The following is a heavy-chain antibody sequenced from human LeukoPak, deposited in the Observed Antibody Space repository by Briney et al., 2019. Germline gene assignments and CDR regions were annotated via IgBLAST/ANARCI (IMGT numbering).Heavy chain of an antibody. CDR2: LHPNSGGT. CDR3: ARWQEGSGTYYIDY. D-gene: IGHD3-10*01. J-gene: IGHJ4*02. V-gene: IGHV1-2*02. Sequence: ASVKVSCKASGYIFTGYYMKWVRQAPGQGLEWMGWLHPNSGGTNYAQKFQGRITLTRDTSISTAYMELSSLTSDDTAVYFCARWQEGSGTYYIDYWRQGTLVTVSS. CDR1: GYIFTGYY.